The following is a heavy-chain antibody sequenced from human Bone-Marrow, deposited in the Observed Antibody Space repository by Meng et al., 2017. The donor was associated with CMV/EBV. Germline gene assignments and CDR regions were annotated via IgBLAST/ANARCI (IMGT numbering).Heavy chain of an antibody. Sequence: GESLKISCTASGFTFSSYSMNWVRQAPGKGLEWVASISSNSSYIYYADSVKGRFTISRDKAKNSLYLQMNSLRAEDTAVYYCAKEFDPLGMDDWGQGATVTVSS. CDR1: GFTFSSYS. CDR3: AKEFDPLGMDD. CDR2: ISSNSSYI. V-gene: IGHV3-21*01. D-gene: IGHD3-10*01. J-gene: IGHJ6*02.